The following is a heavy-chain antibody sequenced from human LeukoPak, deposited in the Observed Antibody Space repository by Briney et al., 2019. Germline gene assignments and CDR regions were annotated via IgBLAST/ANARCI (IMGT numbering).Heavy chain of an antibody. D-gene: IGHD2-2*01. CDR3: ARAPPRVVPAAKGDY. V-gene: IGHV3-23*01. Sequence: PGGSLRLSCAASGFTLNTYAMSWVRQAPGKGLEWVSGISASGGSTYYADSVKGRFTISRDNSKNTLYLQMNSLRAEDTAVYYCARAPPRVVPAAKGDYWGQGTLVTVSS. CDR2: ISASGGST. CDR1: GFTLNTYA. J-gene: IGHJ4*02.